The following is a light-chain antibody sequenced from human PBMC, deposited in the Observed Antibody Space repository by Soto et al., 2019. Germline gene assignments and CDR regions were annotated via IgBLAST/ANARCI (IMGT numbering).Light chain of an antibody. J-gene: IGLJ2*01. V-gene: IGLV4-60*03. Sequence: QPVLTQSSSASASLGSSVKLTCTLSSGHSSYIIAWHQQQPGKAPRYLMKLEGSGSYNKGSGVPDRFSGSSSGADRYLTISNLQSEDEAGYYCETWDSNTYVVFGGGTKLTVL. CDR1: SGHSSYI. CDR2: LEGSGSY. CDR3: ETWDSNTYVV.